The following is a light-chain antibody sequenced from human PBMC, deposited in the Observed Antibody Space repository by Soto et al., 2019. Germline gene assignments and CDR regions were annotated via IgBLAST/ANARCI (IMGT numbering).Light chain of an antibody. CDR1: QSISSW. J-gene: IGKJ1*01. CDR3: QQYNSYPWT. CDR2: KAS. V-gene: IGKV1-5*03. Sequence: DIQMSQSPSTLSATERDRVTITCRASQSISSWLAWYQQKPGKAPKLLIYKASSLESGVPSRFSGSGSGTEFTLTISSLQPDDFATYYCQQYNSYPWTFGQGTNVDI.